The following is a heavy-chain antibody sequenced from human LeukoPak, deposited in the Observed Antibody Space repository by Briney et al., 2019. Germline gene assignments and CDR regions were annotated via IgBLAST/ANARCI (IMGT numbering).Heavy chain of an antibody. J-gene: IGHJ5*02. CDR2: INPSGGST. V-gene: IGHV1-46*01. D-gene: IGHD2/OR15-2a*01. CDR1: GYTFTSYY. CDR3: ARDNNSTRFDP. Sequence: ASVKVSCKASGYTFTSYYMHWVRQAPGQGLEWMGVINPSGGSTSYAQKFQGRVTMTRDTSTSTVYMELSSLRSEDTAVYYCARDNNSTRFDPWGQGTLVTVSS.